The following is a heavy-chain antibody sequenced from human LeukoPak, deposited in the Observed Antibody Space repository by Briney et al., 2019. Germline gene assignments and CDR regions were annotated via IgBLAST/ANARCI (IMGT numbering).Heavy chain of an antibody. CDR3: AKGPEGYYFDY. J-gene: IGHJ4*02. CDR2: ISCDGSNK. CDR1: GFTFSSYA. V-gene: IGHV3-30-3*01. Sequence: GGSLRLSCAASGFTFSSYAMHWVRQAPGKGLEWVAVISCDGSNKYYADSVKGRFTISRDNSKNTLYLQMNSLRAEDTAVYYCAKGPEGYYFDYWGQGTLVTVSS.